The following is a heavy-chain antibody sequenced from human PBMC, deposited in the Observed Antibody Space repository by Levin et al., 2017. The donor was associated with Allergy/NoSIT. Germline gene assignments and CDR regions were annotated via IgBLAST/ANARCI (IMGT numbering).Heavy chain of an antibody. Sequence: NSSETLSLTCTVSGGSISTDNWWSWIRQPPGKGLEWIGEIYRSGDTNHNPSLRSRVTMSVDKSKNHFSLKLSSVTAADTAVYYCATVEGLFCSGVSCSYSFHYWGQGALVTVSS. CDR3: ATVEGLFCSGVSCSYSFHY. J-gene: IGHJ4*02. CDR2: IYRSGDT. V-gene: IGHV4-4*02. CDR1: GGSISTDNW. D-gene: IGHD3-9*01.